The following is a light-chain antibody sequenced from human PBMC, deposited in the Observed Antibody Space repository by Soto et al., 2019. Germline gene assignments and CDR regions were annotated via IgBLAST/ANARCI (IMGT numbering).Light chain of an antibody. CDR3: QQYNSHSWT. J-gene: IGKJ1*01. V-gene: IGKV1-5*03. Sequence: DIQMTQSPSTLSASVGDRVTITCRASQSISSWLAWYQQKPGKAPNLLIYKASSLESGVPSRFSSSGYGTEFTLTISSLQPDEFATYFCQQYNSHSWTFGQGTKVEIK. CDR1: QSISSW. CDR2: KAS.